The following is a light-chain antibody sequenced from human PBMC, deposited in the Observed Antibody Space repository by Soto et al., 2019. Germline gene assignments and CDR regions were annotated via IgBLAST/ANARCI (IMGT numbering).Light chain of an antibody. Sequence: EIVLTQSPATLSVSPGERATLSCRASQSVGSNYLAWYQQKPGQAPRLLIYDASNRATGIPARFSGSGSGTDFTLTISSLEPEDFAVYYCQQRSNWPITFGQGTRLEIK. CDR2: DAS. CDR1: QSVGSNY. V-gene: IGKV3-11*01. J-gene: IGKJ5*01. CDR3: QQRSNWPIT.